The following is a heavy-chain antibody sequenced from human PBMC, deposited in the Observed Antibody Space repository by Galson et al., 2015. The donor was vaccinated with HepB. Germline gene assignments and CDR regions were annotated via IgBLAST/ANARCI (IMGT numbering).Heavy chain of an antibody. D-gene: IGHD1-1*01. Sequence: SLRLSCAASGFTFSSYSMNWVRQTPGKGLEWVSSISSSSSYIYYADSVKGRFTISRDNAKNSLYLQMNSLRAEDTAVHYCARDGGRTGKSYYYYYGMDVWGQGTTVTVSS. J-gene: IGHJ6*02. CDR3: ARDGGRTGKSYYYYYGMDV. CDR2: ISSSSSYI. V-gene: IGHV3-21*01. CDR1: GFTFSSYS.